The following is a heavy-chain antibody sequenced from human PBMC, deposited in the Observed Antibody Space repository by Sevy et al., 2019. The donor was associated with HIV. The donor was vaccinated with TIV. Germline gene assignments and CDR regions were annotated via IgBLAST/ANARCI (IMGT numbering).Heavy chain of an antibody. V-gene: IGHV3-33*05. CDR3: AKDAGTHYLTYYFDF. D-gene: IGHD1-26*01. J-gene: IGHJ4*02. CDR1: RFTFSNYG. CDR2: ISYDGSNK. Sequence: GGSLRLSCAVSRFTFSNYGMHWVRQAPGKGLEWVALISYDGSNKHYADSVKGRFTISRDNVKNTLFLDMNSLRAEDTAIYYCAKDAGTHYLTYYFDFWGQGTLVTVSS.